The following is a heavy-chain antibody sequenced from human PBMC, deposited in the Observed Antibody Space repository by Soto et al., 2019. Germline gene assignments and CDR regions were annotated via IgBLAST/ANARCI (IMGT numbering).Heavy chain of an antibody. D-gene: IGHD3-10*01. CDR1: GYTFTSYG. Sequence: QVHLVQSGAEVKKPGASVKVSCKASGYTFTSYGITWVRQAPGQGLEWMGWIRAHIGNTDYAQKLLGGVIVTRAPSTSTAYMVLRSLRSDVTAVYDCARGRDGEYWGQGAVVTVSS. J-gene: IGHJ4*02. CDR3: ARGRDGEY. CDR2: IRAHIGNT. V-gene: IGHV1-18*01.